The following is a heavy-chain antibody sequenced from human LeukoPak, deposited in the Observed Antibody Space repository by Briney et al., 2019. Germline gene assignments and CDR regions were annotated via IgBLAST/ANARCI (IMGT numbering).Heavy chain of an antibody. CDR2: INPNSGGT. J-gene: IGHJ4*02. CDR1: GYTFTGYY. Sequence: ASVKVSCKPSGYTFTGYYMHWVRQAPGQGLEWMGWINPNSGGTNYAQKFQGRVTMTRDTSISTAYMELSRLRSDDTAVYYCARGTSVLLWFGELKDWGQGTLVTVSS. D-gene: IGHD3-10*01. CDR3: ARGTSVLLWFGELKD. V-gene: IGHV1-2*02.